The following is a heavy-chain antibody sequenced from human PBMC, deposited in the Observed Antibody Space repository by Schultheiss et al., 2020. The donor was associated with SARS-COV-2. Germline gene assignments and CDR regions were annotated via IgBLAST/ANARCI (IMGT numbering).Heavy chain of an antibody. CDR3: ARDEWELLDAFDI. J-gene: IGHJ3*02. CDR2: IGTAGDP. Sequence: GGSLRLSCAASGFTFSSYDMHWVRQATGKGLEWVSAIGTAGDPYYPGSVKGRFTISRDNSKNTLYLQMNSLRAEDTAVYYCARDEWELLDAFDIWGQGTMVTVSS. CDR1: GFTFSSYD. D-gene: IGHD1-26*01. V-gene: IGHV3-13*05.